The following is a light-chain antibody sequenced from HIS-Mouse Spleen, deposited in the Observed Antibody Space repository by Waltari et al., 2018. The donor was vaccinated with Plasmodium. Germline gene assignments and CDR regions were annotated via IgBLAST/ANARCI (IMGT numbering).Light chain of an antibody. Sequence: SYELTQPPSVSVSPGQTHRITCSGDALPQQYAYWYQQTSGQAPVLVIYEDSKRPSGTPERFSGSSSGTMATLTISGAQVEDEADYYCYSTDSSGNHRVFGGGTKLTVL. CDR2: EDS. CDR1: ALPQQY. CDR3: YSTDSSGNHRV. J-gene: IGLJ3*02. V-gene: IGLV3-10*01.